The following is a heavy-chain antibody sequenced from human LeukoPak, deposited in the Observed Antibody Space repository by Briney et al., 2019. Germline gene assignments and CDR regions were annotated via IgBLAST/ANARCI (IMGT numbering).Heavy chain of an antibody. Sequence: GGSLRLSCAASGFTFSSYGMHWVRQAPGKGLEWVAFIRYDGSNKYYADSVKGRFTISRDNSKNTLYLQMNSLRAEDTAVYYCAKDRAAAAGTGRDYWGQGTLVTASS. V-gene: IGHV3-30*02. CDR2: IRYDGSNK. D-gene: IGHD6-13*01. CDR1: GFTFSSYG. CDR3: AKDRAAAAGTGRDY. J-gene: IGHJ4*02.